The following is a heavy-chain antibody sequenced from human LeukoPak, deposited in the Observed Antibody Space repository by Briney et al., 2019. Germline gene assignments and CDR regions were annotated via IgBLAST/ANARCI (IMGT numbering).Heavy chain of an antibody. D-gene: IGHD2-21*01. CDR2: IHYSGSS. Sequence: SETLSLTCTVSGDSTNNFYWNWIRQSPGKGLEWIGNIHYSGSSVYNPSLKSRGTISIDTSRRQFFLKLNSVTAADTAVYFCALAPDSNWFDFWGPGTLVTVSS. CDR1: GDSTNNFY. V-gene: IGHV4-59*03. J-gene: IGHJ5*01. CDR3: ALAPDSNWFDF.